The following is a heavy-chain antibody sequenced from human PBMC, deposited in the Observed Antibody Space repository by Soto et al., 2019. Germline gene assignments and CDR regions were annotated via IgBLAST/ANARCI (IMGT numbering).Heavy chain of an antibody. V-gene: IGHV3-30-3*01. CDR3: AREGRSGSWPRGQNWFDP. J-gene: IGHJ5*02. D-gene: IGHD6-13*01. Sequence: GGSLRLSCAASGFTFSSYAMHWVRQAPGKGLEWVAVISYDGSNKYYADSVKGRFTISRDNSKNTLYLQMNSLRAEDTAVYYCAREGRSGSWPRGQNWFDPWGQGTLVTVSS. CDR2: ISYDGSNK. CDR1: GFTFSSYA.